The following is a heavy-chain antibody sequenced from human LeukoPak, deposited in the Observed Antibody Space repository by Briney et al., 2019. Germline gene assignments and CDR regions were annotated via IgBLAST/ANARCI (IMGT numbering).Heavy chain of an antibody. CDR3: ARDPHSGYDRLFDAFDI. D-gene: IGHD5-12*01. J-gene: IGHJ3*02. Sequence: SETLSLTCTVSGGSISSYYWSWIRQPPGKGLEWIGYIYYSGSTNYNPSLKSRVTISVDTSKNQFSLKLSSVTAADTAVYYCARDPHSGYDRLFDAFDIWGQGTMVTVSS. CDR2: IYYSGST. V-gene: IGHV4-59*01. CDR1: GGSISSYY.